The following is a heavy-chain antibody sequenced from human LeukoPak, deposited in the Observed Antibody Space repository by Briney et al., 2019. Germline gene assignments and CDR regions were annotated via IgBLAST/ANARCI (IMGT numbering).Heavy chain of an antibody. CDR1: GGSISSSSNY. V-gene: IGHV4-39*01. CDR3: ARHRVRGFWSGYDY. CDR2: IYYGGST. D-gene: IGHD3-3*01. Sequence: SETLCLSCTVSGGSISSSSNYWGCLRPPPGKGLEWVRSIYYGGSTYYNPSLKSRVTISVDTSKNQFSLKLSSVTAADTAVYYCARHRVRGFWSGYDYWGQGTLVTVSS. J-gene: IGHJ4*02.